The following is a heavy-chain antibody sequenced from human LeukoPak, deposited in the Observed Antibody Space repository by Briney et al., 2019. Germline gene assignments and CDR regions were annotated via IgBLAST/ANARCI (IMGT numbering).Heavy chain of an antibody. Sequence: SETLSLTCAVYGGSFSGYYWSWIRQPPGKGLERIGEINHSGSTNYNPSLKSRVTISVDTSKNQFSLKLSSVTAADTAVYYCARGLGEVVPAAHPCGNWFDPWGQGTLVTVSS. CDR3: ARGLGEVVPAAHPCGNWFDP. J-gene: IGHJ5*02. V-gene: IGHV4-34*01. D-gene: IGHD2-2*01. CDR1: GGSFSGYY. CDR2: INHSGST.